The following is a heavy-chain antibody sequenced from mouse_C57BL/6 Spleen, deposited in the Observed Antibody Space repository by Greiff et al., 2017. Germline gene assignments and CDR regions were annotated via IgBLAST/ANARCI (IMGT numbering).Heavy chain of an antibody. Sequence: QVQLQQPGAELVKPGASVKMSCKASGYTFTSYWITWVKQRPGQGLEWIGDIYPGSGSTNYNEKFKSKATLTVDTSSSTAYMQLSSLTSEDSAVYYCARSDDYDVGTYYFDDWGQGTTLTVSS. V-gene: IGHV1-55*01. CDR3: ARSDDYDVGTYYFDD. J-gene: IGHJ2*01. CDR1: GYTFTSYW. D-gene: IGHD2-4*01. CDR2: IYPGSGST.